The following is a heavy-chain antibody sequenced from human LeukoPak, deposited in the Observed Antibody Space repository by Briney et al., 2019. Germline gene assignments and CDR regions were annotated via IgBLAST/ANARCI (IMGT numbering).Heavy chain of an antibody. Sequence: PSETLSLTCAVYGGSFSGYYWSWIRQPPGKGLEWIGSIYHSGSTYYNPSLKSRVTISVVTSKNQFSLKLSSVTAADTAVYYCARDRYDYVWGSPYFDYWGQGTLVTVSS. CDR2: IYHSGST. CDR1: GGSFSGYY. J-gene: IGHJ4*02. V-gene: IGHV4-34*01. D-gene: IGHD3-16*01. CDR3: ARDRYDYVWGSPYFDY.